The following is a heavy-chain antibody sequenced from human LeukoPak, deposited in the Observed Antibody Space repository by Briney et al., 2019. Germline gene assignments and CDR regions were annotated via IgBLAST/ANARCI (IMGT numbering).Heavy chain of an antibody. CDR2: IYNSGTI. CDR3: ARDDSWNAFDI. J-gene: IGHJ3*02. D-gene: IGHD3-3*01. V-gene: IGHV4-61*02. Sequence: SETLSLTCTVSGDSIFSGRYYWNWIRQSAGKGLEWIGRIYNSGTINYNPSLKTRAIISADTSKNQISLKLNSVTAADTAVYFCARDDSWNAFDIWGRGTMVTVSS. CDR1: GDSIFSGRYY.